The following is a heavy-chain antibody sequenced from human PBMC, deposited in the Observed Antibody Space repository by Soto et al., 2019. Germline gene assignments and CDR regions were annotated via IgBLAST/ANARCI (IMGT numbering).Heavy chain of an antibody. CDR3: GREIHEMWTGRQWVWDFDL. D-gene: IGHD3-9*01. CDR1: GGSFSGYY. J-gene: IGHJ2*01. Sequence: QVQLQQWGAGPLRPLETLSLTCGVSGGSFSGYYWAWIRQSPGKGLEWIGEINDRGSINYNPSLKSRVSSSVATSNNHYSLNLRSVPAADKAVYYCGREIHEMWTGRQWVWDFDLGCRGTLVTVSS. CDR2: INDRGSI. V-gene: IGHV4-34*01.